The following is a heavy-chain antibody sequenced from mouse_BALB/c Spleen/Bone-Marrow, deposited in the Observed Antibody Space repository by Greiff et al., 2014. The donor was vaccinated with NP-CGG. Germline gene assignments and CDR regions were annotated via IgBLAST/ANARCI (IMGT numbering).Heavy chain of an antibody. V-gene: IGHV1S135*01. J-gene: IGHJ4*01. CDR2: IDPYSGGT. Sequence: EVQLQQSGPELVKPGASVKVSCKASGYALTRYNMYWVKQRHGKSLEWIGYIDPYSGGTNYNQKFKGKATLTVDKSSSTAYMHLNSLTSEDSAVYYCASELSRAMDYWGQGTSVTVSS. CDR1: GYALTRYN. D-gene: IGHD2-12*01. CDR3: ASELSRAMDY.